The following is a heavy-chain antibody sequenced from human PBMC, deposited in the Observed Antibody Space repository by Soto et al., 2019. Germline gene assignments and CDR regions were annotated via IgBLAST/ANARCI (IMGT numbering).Heavy chain of an antibody. CDR1: GFTFSSYW. CDR3: AKTAASGRGWHV. V-gene: IGHV3-7*01. CDR2: IKQDGSEE. Sequence: EVPLVESGGGLVQPGGSLRLSCVDSGFTFSSYWMSWVRQAPVKGLEGVGNIKQDGSEENYGDSVKCRVTISRGNAKISMYLKLNSLIVEDTAVYYCAKTAASGRGWHVWCQGST. D-gene: IGHD6-13*01. J-gene: IGHJ6*02.